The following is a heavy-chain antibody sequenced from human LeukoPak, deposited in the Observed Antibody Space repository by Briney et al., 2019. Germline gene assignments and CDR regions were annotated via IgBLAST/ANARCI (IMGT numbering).Heavy chain of an antibody. V-gene: IGHV3-11*06. CDR1: GFTFSDYY. CDR2: ISSSSTYT. D-gene: IGHD4-17*01. Sequence: GGSLRLSCAASGFTFSDYYMSWIRQAPGKGLEWVSYISSSSTYTNYADSVKGRFTISRENAKNSLYLQMNSLRAEDTAVYYCAMYRTYGDRDYWGQGALVTVSS. CDR3: AMYRTYGDRDY. J-gene: IGHJ4*02.